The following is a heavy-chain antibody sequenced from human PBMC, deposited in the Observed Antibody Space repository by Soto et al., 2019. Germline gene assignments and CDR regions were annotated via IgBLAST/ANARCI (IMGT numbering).Heavy chain of an antibody. D-gene: IGHD3-22*01. CDR1: GYTFTSYA. CDR2: INAGNGNT. J-gene: IGHJ4*02. V-gene: IGHV1-3*01. Sequence: GASVKVSCKASGYTFTSYAMHWVRQAPGQRLEWMGWINAGNGNTKYSQKFQGRVTITRDTSASTAYMELSSLRSEDTAVYYCARERGGLYDSSGYYYFDYWGQGTLVTVSS. CDR3: ARERGGLYDSSGYYYFDY.